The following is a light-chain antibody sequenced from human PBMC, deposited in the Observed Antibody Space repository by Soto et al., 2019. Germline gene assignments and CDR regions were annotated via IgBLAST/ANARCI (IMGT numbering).Light chain of an antibody. CDR2: GAS. V-gene: IGKV3-20*01. CDR1: QSVSSSY. J-gene: IGKJ1*01. Sequence: EIVLTQSPGTLSLSPGERATLSCRASQSVSSSYLAWYQQKPGQAPRLLIYGASSRATGIPDRFSGSGSGTDVTLTIRRLEPEDFAEYYCQQYGSSPWTFGQGTKVEIK. CDR3: QQYGSSPWT.